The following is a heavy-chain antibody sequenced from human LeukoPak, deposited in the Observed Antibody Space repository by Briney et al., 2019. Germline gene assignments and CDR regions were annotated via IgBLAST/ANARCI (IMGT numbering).Heavy chain of an antibody. CDR2: IYPGDSDT. CDR3: ARHTRGATVTTWDYYYYYYMDV. Sequence: GESLQISCKGSSYSFTSYWIGWVRQMPGKGLEWMGIIYPGDSDTRYSPSFQGQVTISADKSISTAYLQWSSLKASDTAMYYCARHTRGATVTTWDYYYYYYMDVWGKGTTVTVSS. CDR1: SYSFTSYW. V-gene: IGHV5-51*01. D-gene: IGHD4-17*01. J-gene: IGHJ6*03.